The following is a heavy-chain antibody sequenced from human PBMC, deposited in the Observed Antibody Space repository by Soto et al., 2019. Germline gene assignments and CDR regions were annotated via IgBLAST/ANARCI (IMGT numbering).Heavy chain of an antibody. CDR1: GASISSHY. CDR3: ARLDTYYYYGMDV. Sequence: SETLSLTCSVSGASISSHYWSWIRQPPGKGLEWIGYIYYSGSTNYNPSLKSRVTISVDTSKNQFSLKLSSVTAADTAVYYCARLDTYYYYGMDVWGQGTTVTVSS. D-gene: IGHD3-9*01. V-gene: IGHV4-59*11. CDR2: IYYSGST. J-gene: IGHJ6*02.